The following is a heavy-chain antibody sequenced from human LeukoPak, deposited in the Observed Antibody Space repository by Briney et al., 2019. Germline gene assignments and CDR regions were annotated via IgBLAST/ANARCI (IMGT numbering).Heavy chain of an antibody. CDR3: AKEAMLRYDAFDI. J-gene: IGHJ3*02. CDR2: INSDGSST. CDR1: GFTFSSYW. Sequence: GGSLRLSCAASGFTFSSYWMHWVRQAPGKGLVWVSRINSDGSSTSYADSVKGRFTISRDNAKNTLYLQMNSLRAEDTAVYYCAKEAMLRYDAFDIWGQGTMVTVSS. V-gene: IGHV3-74*01. D-gene: IGHD4-17*01.